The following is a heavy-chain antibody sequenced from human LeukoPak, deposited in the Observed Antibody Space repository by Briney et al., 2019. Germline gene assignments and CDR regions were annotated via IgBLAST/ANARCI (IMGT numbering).Heavy chain of an antibody. V-gene: IGHV1-8*01. CDR3: ARVDGGYCSSTSCYGLDP. J-gene: IGHJ5*02. D-gene: IGHD2-2*01. Sequence: ASVKLSCKASGYTFTSYDINWVRQAPGQGLEWMGWMNPNSGNTGYAQKFQGRVTMTMNTSISTAYMELSSLRSEDTAVYYCARVDGGYCSSTSCYGLDPWGQGTLVTVSS. CDR1: GYTFTSYD. CDR2: MNPNSGNT.